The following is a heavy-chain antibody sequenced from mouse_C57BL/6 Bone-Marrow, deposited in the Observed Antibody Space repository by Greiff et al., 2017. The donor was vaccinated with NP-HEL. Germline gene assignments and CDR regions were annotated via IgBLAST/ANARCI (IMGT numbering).Heavy chain of an antibody. Sequence: QVQLKQSGAELMKPGASVKLSCKATGYTFTGYWIEWVKQRPGHGLEWIGEILPGSGSTNYNEKFKGKATFTADTSSNTAYMQLSSLTTEDSAIYYCASLYPTTVVATPFAYWGQGTLVTVSA. D-gene: IGHD1-1*01. J-gene: IGHJ3*01. CDR1: GYTFTGYW. CDR3: ASLYPTTVVATPFAY. V-gene: IGHV1-9*01. CDR2: ILPGSGST.